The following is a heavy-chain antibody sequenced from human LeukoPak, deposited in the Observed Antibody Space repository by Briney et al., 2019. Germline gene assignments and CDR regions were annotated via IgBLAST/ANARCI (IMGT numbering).Heavy chain of an antibody. V-gene: IGHV4-34*01. CDR2: VNHSGST. Sequence: SETLSLTCAVYGGSFSGYYWSWIRQPPGKGLEWIGEVNHSGSTNYNPSLKSRVTISVDTSKNQFSLKLSSVTAADTAVYYCARLGAGVLDYWGQGTLVTVSS. J-gene: IGHJ4*02. D-gene: IGHD1-26*01. CDR1: GGSFSGYY. CDR3: ARLGAGVLDY.